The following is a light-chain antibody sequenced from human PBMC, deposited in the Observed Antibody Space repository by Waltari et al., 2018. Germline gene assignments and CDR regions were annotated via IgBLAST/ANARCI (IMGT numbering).Light chain of an antibody. J-gene: IGKJ1*01. CDR3: HQYKNWPPWT. CDR1: ENVDTN. V-gene: IGKV3-15*01. CDR2: GAS. Sequence: EIVVTQSPATLSLSPGERATLSCRASENVDTNIAWYQQKPGQPPRLLISGASTRATDIPPRCSGSGSGTEVTLSISSLQSEDFAVYYCHQYKNWPPWTFGQGTKVEIK.